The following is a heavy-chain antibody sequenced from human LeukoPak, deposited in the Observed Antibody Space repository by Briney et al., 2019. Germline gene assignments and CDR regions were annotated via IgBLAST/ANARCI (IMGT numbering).Heavy chain of an antibody. Sequence: GRSLRLSCAASGFTFSSYGMPWVRQAPGKGLEWVAVISYDGSNKYYADCVKGRFTISRDNSKNTLYLQMNSLRAEDTAVYYCAKGYYYDSSGYPDYWGQGTLVTVSS. CDR3: AKGYYYDSSGYPDY. CDR2: ISYDGSNK. CDR1: GFTFSSYG. J-gene: IGHJ4*02. V-gene: IGHV3-30*18. D-gene: IGHD3-22*01.